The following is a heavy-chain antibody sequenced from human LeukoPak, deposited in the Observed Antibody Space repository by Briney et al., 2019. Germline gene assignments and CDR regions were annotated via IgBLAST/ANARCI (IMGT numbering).Heavy chain of an antibody. CDR2: IYHSGST. CDR1: GYSISSGYY. V-gene: IGHV4-38-2*02. J-gene: IGHJ5*02. Sequence: SETLSLTCTVSGYSISSGYYWGWIRQPPGKGLEWIGSIYHSGSTYYNPSLKSRVTISVDTSKNQFSLKLSSVTAADTAVYYCARDQLYCSRTSCYVDWFDPWGQGTLVTVSS. CDR3: ARDQLYCSRTSCYVDWFDP. D-gene: IGHD2-2*01.